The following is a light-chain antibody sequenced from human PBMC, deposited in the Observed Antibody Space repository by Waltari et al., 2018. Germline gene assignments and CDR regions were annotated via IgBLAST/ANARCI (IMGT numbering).Light chain of an antibody. CDR3: HQYGSFPAT. CDR2: AGS. V-gene: IGKV3-20*01. Sequence: EIVLTQSPGTLSLSPGERVTLSCRASQSVTSSFLVWYQQKPGQAPRLLIYAGSTRATGIPDRFGGSGSATDSTLTIGRLGPEDFAVYYCHQYGSFPATFGGGTKVEIK. CDR1: QSVTSSF. J-gene: IGKJ4*01.